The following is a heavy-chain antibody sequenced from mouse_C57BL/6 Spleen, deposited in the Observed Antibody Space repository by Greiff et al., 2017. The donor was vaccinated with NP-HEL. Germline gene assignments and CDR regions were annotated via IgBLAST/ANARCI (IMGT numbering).Heavy chain of an antibody. CDR2: IYPGDGDT. CDR1: GYAFSSSW. V-gene: IGHV1-82*01. Sequence: VQLQESGPELVKPGASVKISCKASGYAFSSSWMNWVKQRPGKGLEWIGRIYPGDGDTNYNGKFKGKATLTADKSSSTAYMQLSSLTSEDSAVYYCARWDTTLEATGWGQGTLVTVSA. CDR3: ARWDTTLEATG. J-gene: IGHJ3*02. D-gene: IGHD1-1*01.